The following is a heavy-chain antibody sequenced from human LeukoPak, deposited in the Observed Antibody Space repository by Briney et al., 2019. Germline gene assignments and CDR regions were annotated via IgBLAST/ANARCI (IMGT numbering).Heavy chain of an antibody. CDR1: GGTFRNYV. Sequence: SVKVSCKASGGTFRNYVISWVRQAPGQGLEWMGGIIPIFGAANYGQSSQGRVTITADESTNTAYMELSSLRSEDTAVYYCARDGSGSYYNENYYYYMDVWGKGTTVTVSS. CDR3: ARDGSGSYYNENYYYYMDV. V-gene: IGHV1-69*13. J-gene: IGHJ6*03. D-gene: IGHD3-10*01. CDR2: IIPIFGAA.